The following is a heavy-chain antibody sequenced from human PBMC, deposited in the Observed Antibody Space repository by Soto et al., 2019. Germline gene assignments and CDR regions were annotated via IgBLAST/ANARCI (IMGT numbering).Heavy chain of an antibody. Sequence: GGSLRLSCAASGFTFSSYGMHWVRQAPGKGLEWVAVIWYDGSNKYYADSVKGRFTISRDNSKNTLYLQMNSLRAEDTAVYYCARNDFWSGSIGMDVWGQGXTVTVYS. J-gene: IGHJ6*02. V-gene: IGHV3-33*01. D-gene: IGHD3-3*01. CDR3: ARNDFWSGSIGMDV. CDR2: IWYDGSNK. CDR1: GFTFSSYG.